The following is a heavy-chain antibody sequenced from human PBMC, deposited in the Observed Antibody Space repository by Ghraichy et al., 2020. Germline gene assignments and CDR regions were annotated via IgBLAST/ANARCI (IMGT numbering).Heavy chain of an antibody. Sequence: GGSLRLSCAASGFTFGSYWMHWVRQAPGKGLVWVSRINSDGSNTVYADSVKGRFTISRDNAKNTLYLQMNSLRAEDTAVYYCARGGVGVTTDFDYWGQGTLVTVSS. CDR3: ARGGVGVTTDFDY. V-gene: IGHV3-74*01. D-gene: IGHD2-21*02. CDR2: INSDGSNT. J-gene: IGHJ4*02. CDR1: GFTFGSYW.